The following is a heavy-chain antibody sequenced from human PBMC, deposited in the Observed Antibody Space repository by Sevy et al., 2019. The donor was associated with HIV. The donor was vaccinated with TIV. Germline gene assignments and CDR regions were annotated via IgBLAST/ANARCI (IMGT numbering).Heavy chain of an antibody. V-gene: IGHV3-23*01. CDR2: ISGSGGST. CDR3: AKDGAVAPSDY. Sequence: GGSLTLSCAASGFPLRNYAMSWVRQAPGKGLEWVSSISGSGGSTYYADSVKGRFTISRDNFQNTLDLEMNSLRAEDTAVYYCAKDGAVAPSDYWGQGTLVTVSS. CDR1: GFPLRNYA. D-gene: IGHD6-19*01. J-gene: IGHJ4*02.